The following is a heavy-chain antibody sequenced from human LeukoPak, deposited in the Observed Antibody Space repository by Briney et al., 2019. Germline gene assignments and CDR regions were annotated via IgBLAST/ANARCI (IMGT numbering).Heavy chain of an antibody. J-gene: IGHJ6*03. V-gene: IGHV4-39*07. CDR1: GGSISSYY. CDR3: ARLRTIFGVVIGHMDV. D-gene: IGHD3-3*01. CDR2: IYYSGST. Sequence: SETLSLTCTVSGGSISSYYWGWIRQPPGKGLEWIGSIYYSGSTYYNPSLKSRVTISLDTSKNQFSLKLSSVTAADTAVYYCARLRTIFGVVIGHMDVWGKGTTVTVSS.